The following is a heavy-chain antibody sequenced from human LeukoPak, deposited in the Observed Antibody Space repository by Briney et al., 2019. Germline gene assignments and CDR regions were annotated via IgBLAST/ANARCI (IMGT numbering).Heavy chain of an antibody. V-gene: IGHV3-21*01. J-gene: IGHJ4*02. CDR2: TSSSSSYI. D-gene: IGHD3-3*01. CDR3: ARYDFWSGQVDY. CDR1: GFTFSSYS. Sequence: GGSLRLSCAASGFTFSSYSMNWVRQAPGKGLEWVSSTSSSSSYIYYADSVKGRFTISRDNAKNSLYLQMNSLRAEDTAVYYCARYDFWSGQVDYWGQGTLVTVSS.